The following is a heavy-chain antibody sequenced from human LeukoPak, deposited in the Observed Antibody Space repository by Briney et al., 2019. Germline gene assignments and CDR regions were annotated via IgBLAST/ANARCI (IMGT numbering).Heavy chain of an antibody. Sequence: KPSETLSLTCTVSGGSISSSNYYWGWIRQPPGKGLEWIGSIYYSGSTYYNPSLKSRVTISVDTSKNQFSLKLSSVTAADTAVYYCARQRRDYESSGYYHPQAFNIWGQGTMVTVSS. CDR2: IYYSGST. D-gene: IGHD3-22*01. CDR1: GGSISSSNYY. J-gene: IGHJ3*02. CDR3: ARQRRDYESSGYYHPQAFNI. V-gene: IGHV4-39*01.